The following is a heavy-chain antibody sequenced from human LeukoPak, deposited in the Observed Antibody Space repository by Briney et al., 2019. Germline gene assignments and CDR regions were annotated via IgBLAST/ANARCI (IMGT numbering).Heavy chain of an antibody. CDR2: IKEDGSEK. Sequence: GGSLRLSCAASGVTVSTYWMTWVRQAPGKGLEWVANIKEDGSEKNYVDSVKGRFTISRDNAKNSMYLQMNSLRAEDTAVYYCAMAYFFWGQGTLVTVSS. CDR1: GVTVSTYW. J-gene: IGHJ4*02. CDR3: AMAYFF. D-gene: IGHD2/OR15-2a*01. V-gene: IGHV3-7*04.